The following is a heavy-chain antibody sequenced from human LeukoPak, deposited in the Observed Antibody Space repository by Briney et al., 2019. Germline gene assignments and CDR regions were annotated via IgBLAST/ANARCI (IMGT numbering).Heavy chain of an antibody. J-gene: IGHJ6*02. CDR1: GXTFSTHW. CDR3: ASLLTPYHGSGGGGMDV. V-gene: IGHV3-74*01. D-gene: IGHD3-10*01. CDR2: ISGDGSLT. Sequence: GGSLRLSCAASGXTFSTHWVYWVRQAPGRELVWVSRISGDGSLTSYADSVKGRFTISRDNAKDTLYLQMTSLRVEDTAVYSCASLLTPYHGSGGGGMDVWGQGTTVTVSS.